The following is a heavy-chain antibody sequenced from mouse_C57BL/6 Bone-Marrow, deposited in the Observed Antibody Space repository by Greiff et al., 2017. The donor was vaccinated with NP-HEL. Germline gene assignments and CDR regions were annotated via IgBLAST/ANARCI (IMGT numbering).Heavy chain of an antibody. J-gene: IGHJ2*01. CDR3: ASSIPNYYGSSYNY. CDR2: ISGGGGNT. V-gene: IGHV5-9*01. CDR1: GFTFSSYT. D-gene: IGHD1-1*01. Sequence: EVQGVESGGGLVKPGGSLKLSCAASGFTFSSYTMSWVRQTPEKRLEWVATISGGGGNTYYPDSVKGRFTISRDNAKNTLYLQVCSLRSEDTALYYCASSIPNYYGSSYNYWGQGTTLTVSS.